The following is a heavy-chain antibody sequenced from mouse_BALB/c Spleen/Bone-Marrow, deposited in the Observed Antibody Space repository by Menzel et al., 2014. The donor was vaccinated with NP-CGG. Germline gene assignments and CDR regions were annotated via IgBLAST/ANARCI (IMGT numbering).Heavy chain of an antibody. CDR3: ARKGNYGWFAY. V-gene: IGHV1-31*01. Sequence: VQLQQSGPELVKPGASVKISCKASGYSFTAYYIHWVKQSHVKSLGWVGRINPYNGATSYNQNFKDKASLTVDKSSSTAYMELHSLTSEDSAVYYCARKGNYGWFAYWGQGTLVTVSA. J-gene: IGHJ3*01. D-gene: IGHD2-1*01. CDR2: INPYNGAT. CDR1: GYSFTAYY.